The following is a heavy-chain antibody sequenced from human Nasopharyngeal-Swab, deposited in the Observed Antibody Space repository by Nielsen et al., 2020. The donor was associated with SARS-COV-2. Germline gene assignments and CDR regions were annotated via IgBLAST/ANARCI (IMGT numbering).Heavy chain of an antibody. J-gene: IGHJ4*02. CDR3: AKRGSGGHFDY. V-gene: IGHV3-23*01. CDR1: EFSFSTYG. D-gene: IGHD3-10*01. Sequence: GGSLRLSCAASEFSFSTYGMSWVRQAAGRGLEWVSTITNTGTSRYYADSVRGRFTISRDNSKNTAYLQMNSLRVEDTAIYYCAKRGSGGHFDYRGQGTLVTVSS. CDR2: ITNTGTSR.